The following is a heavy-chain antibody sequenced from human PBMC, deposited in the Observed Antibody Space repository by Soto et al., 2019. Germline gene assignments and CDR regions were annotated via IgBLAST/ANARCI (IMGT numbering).Heavy chain of an antibody. J-gene: IGHJ4*02. CDR1: GGSISSGDYY. V-gene: IGHV4-30-4*01. CDR2: IYYSGST. D-gene: IGHD3-22*01. CDR3: ARGGYYYDSSGYYLDY. Sequence: SETLSLTCTVSGGSISSGDYYWSWIRQPPGKGLEWIGYIYYSGSTYYNPSLKSRVTISVDTSKNQFSLKLSSVTAADTAVYYCARGGYYYDSSGYYLDYWGQGTLVT.